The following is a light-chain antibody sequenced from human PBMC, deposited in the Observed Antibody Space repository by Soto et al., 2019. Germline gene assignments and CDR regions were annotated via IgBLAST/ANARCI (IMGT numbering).Light chain of an antibody. Sequence: QSALTQPASVSGSPGQSIAISCTGSSSDVGGYNHVSWYQQYAGKAPKLMIYGVGNRPSGVSNRFSGSKSGNTASLTISGLQAEDEADYYCSSYTSSTAYVFGTGTKLTVL. V-gene: IGLV2-14*01. CDR2: GVG. CDR3: SSYTSSTAYV. J-gene: IGLJ1*01. CDR1: SSDVGGYNH.